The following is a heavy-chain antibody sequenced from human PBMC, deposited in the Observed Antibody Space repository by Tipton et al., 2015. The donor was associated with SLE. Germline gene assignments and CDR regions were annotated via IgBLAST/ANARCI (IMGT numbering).Heavy chain of an antibody. D-gene: IGHD3-10*01. CDR1: GFIFDNYA. J-gene: IGHJ4*02. V-gene: IGHV3-23*03. CDR2: IHSGGGT. CDR3: AKERFGDFSFFVY. Sequence: SLRLSCAASGFIFDNYAMSWVRQAPGTGLAWVSLIHSGGGTYYAESVKGRFAISRDLSENTLYLQMNSLRPEDTAVYYCAKERFGDFSFFVYWRQGALVSVSS.